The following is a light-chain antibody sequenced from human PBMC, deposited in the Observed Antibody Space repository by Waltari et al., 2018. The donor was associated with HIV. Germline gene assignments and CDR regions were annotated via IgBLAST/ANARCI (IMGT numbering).Light chain of an antibody. CDR2: SND. Sequence: QSVLTQPPSASGTPGQRVTISCSGSSSNLGSDFVSWYQQLPGTAPKLLIYSNDQRPSGVPDRFSGSKSGTSASLAISGLRSEDEADYYCTTWDSSVTAWVFGGGTKLTVL. CDR1: SSNLGSDF. CDR3: TTWDSSVTAWV. J-gene: IGLJ3*02. V-gene: IGLV1-47*02.